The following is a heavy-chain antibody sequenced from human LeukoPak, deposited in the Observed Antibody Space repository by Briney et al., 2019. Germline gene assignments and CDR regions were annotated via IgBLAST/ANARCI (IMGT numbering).Heavy chain of an antibody. D-gene: IGHD1/OR15-1a*01. CDR3: TLTTFGVVYYFDY. Sequence: PGGSLRLSCATSGFTFSSYAMHWVRQAPGKGLEWVALIPYDGINQYYADSVKGRFIISRGNSKNTLYLQLNSLRLEDTAVYYCTLTTFGVVYYFDYWGQGTLVTVSS. CDR2: IPYDGINQ. J-gene: IGHJ4*02. V-gene: IGHV3-30*04. CDR1: GFTFSSYA.